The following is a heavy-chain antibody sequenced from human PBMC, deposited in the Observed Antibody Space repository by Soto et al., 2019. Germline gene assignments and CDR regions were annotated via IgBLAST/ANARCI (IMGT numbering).Heavy chain of an antibody. J-gene: IGHJ2*01. CDR1: GGSISSGGYY. D-gene: IGHD4-17*01. CDR2: IYYSGST. V-gene: IGHV4-31*03. CDR3: ARADYGDYARYFDL. Sequence: QVQLQESGPGLVKPSQTLSLTCTVSGGSISSGGYYWSWIRQHPGKGLEWIGYIYYSGSTYYNPALKSRVTISVDTSKNQCSLKLSSVTAADTAVYYGARADYGDYARYFDLWGRGTLVTVSS.